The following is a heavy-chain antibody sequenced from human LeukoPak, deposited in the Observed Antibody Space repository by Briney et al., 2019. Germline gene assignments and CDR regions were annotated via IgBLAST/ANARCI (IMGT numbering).Heavy chain of an antibody. D-gene: IGHD2-2*01. CDR1: GFTFSSYG. CDR3: ARDKAQVYCSSTSCSKGSYYYYYYMDV. V-gene: IGHV3-33*01. J-gene: IGHJ6*03. Sequence: GRSLRLPCAASGFTFSSYGMHWVRQAPGKGLEWVAVIWYDGSNKYYADSVKGRFTISRDNSKNTLYLQMNSLRAEDTAVYYCARDKAQVYCSSTSCSKGSYYYYYYMDVWGKGTTVTVSS. CDR2: IWYDGSNK.